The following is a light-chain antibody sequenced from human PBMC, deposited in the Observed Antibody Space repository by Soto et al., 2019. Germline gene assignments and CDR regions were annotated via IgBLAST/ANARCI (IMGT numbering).Light chain of an antibody. Sequence: QSALTQPRSVSGSPGQSVTISCTGTSSDVGGYNFVSWYQQHPGKAPKLMIYDFNKRPSGVPDRFSGSKSGNTASLTISGLQAEDEAVYYCCSYAGSYTWVFGGGTKVTVL. J-gene: IGLJ3*02. V-gene: IGLV2-11*01. CDR3: CSYAGSYTWV. CDR2: DFN. CDR1: SSDVGGYNF.